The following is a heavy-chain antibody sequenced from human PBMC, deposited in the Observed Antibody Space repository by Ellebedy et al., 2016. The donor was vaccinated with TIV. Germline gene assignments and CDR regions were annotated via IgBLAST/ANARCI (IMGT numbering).Heavy chain of an antibody. J-gene: IGHJ4*02. D-gene: IGHD6-19*01. CDR3: VRSSSSGCQYPDY. Sequence: SGPTLVKPTQTLTLTCTFSGFSLNTIGVCVSWIRQPPEKALEWLALIDWDDVKYYTPSLKTRLTISKETSKNQVFLTLANMDPVETATYFCVRSSSSGCQYPDYWGQGILVTVSS. CDR2: IDWDDVK. CDR1: GFSLNTIGVC. V-gene: IGHV2-70*13.